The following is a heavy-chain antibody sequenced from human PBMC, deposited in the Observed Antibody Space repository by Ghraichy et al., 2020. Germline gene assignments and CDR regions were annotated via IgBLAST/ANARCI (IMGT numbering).Heavy chain of an antibody. CDR1: GGSISSGSYY. V-gene: IGHV4-61*02. Sequence: SETLSLTCTVSGGSISSGSYYWSWIRQPAGKGLEWIGRIYTSGSTNYNPSLKSRVTISVDTSKNQFSLKLSSVTAADTAVYYCARGGGKSRDFDYWGQGTLVTVSS. J-gene: IGHJ4*02. CDR3: ARGGGKSRDFDY. D-gene: IGHD3-16*01. CDR2: IYTSGST.